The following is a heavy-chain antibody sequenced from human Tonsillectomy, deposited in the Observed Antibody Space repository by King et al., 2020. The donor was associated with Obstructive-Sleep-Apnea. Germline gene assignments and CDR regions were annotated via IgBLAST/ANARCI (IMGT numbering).Heavy chain of an antibody. V-gene: IGHV3-74*01. Sequence: VQLVESGGGLVQPGGSLRLSCAASGFTFSSYWMHWVRQAPGKGLVWVSRINSYGSSTSYADSVKGRFTISRDNAKNTLYLQMNSLRAEDTAVYYCARSSRSSGYLFDYWGQGTLVTVSS. J-gene: IGHJ4*02. CDR1: GFTFSSYW. D-gene: IGHD6-19*01. CDR3: ARSSRSSGYLFDY. CDR2: INSYGSST.